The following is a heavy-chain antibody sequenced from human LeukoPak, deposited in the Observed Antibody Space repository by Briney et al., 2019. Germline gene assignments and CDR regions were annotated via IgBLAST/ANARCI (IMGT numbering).Heavy chain of an antibody. CDR1: GFTFNSYC. CDR2: IKQDGSEK. CDR3: ARDPSRFYDFWSGHDVFDI. V-gene: IGHV3-7*01. Sequence: GGSLRLSCAVSGFTFNSYCMSWVRQAPGKGLERVANIKQDGSEKHYVDSVKGRFTISRDNAKNSLYLQMNSLRAEDTAVYYCARDPSRFYDFWSGHDVFDIWGQGTMVTVSS. D-gene: IGHD3-3*01. J-gene: IGHJ3*02.